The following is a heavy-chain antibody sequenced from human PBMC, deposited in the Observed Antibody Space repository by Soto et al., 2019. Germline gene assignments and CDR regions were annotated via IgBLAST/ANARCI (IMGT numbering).Heavy chain of an antibody. CDR3: ARDWRGAEGFDP. J-gene: IGHJ5*02. V-gene: IGHV1-18*01. CDR1: GYTFNTYG. D-gene: IGHD3-3*01. Sequence: QVQLVQSGAEVKKPGASVKVSCKASGYTFNTYGFTWVRQAPGQGLEWMGWIGANNGDTNYVQKFQGRVTMTTETSTTTSYRERRNLTSYDTAVYYCARDWRGAEGFDPWGQGTLVTVSS. CDR2: IGANNGDT.